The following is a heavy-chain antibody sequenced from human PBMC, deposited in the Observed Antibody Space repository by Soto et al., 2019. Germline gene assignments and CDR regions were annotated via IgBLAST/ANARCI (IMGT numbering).Heavy chain of an antibody. CDR2: INPNSGAT. V-gene: IGHV1-2*04. CDR1: GYSFTGYY. J-gene: IGHJ2*01. Sequence: QMQLVQSGAEVKPPGASVKVSCKASGYSFTGYYLHWVRQAPGQGLAWMGWINPNSGATNYVQKCQGLLTMARDTSISTAYMELRRLRSDDTAVYFCSRGLAVPTAVSWYFDLWGRGTLVTVSS. D-gene: IGHD2-2*01. CDR3: SRGLAVPTAVSWYFDL.